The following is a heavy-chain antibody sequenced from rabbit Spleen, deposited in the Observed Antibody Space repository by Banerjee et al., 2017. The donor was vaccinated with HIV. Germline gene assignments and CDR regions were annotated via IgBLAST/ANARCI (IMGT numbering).Heavy chain of an antibody. CDR3: ARDAGTSFSTYGMDL. D-gene: IGHD4-2*01. J-gene: IGHJ6*01. CDR1: GFSFNNNYY. CDR2: AYAGSSDST. Sequence: QSLEESGGDLVKPEGSLTLTCTASGFSFNNNYYMCWVRQAPGKGLEWVACAYAGSSDSTYSATWAKGRFTISKTSSTTVTLQMTSLTAADTATYFCARDAGTSFSTYGMDLWGPGTLVTVS. V-gene: IGHV1S40*01.